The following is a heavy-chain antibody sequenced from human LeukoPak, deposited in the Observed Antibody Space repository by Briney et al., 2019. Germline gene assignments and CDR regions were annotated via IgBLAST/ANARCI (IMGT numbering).Heavy chain of an antibody. J-gene: IGHJ4*02. V-gene: IGHV7-4-1*02. CDR3: ARFSGYSGYDYRVDY. CDR1: GYTFTSYA. CDR2: INTNTGNP. D-gene: IGHD5-12*01. Sequence: ASVKVSCKASGYTFTSYAMNWVRQAPGQGLEWMGWINTNTGNPTYAQGFSGRFVFSLDTSVSTAYLQISSLRAEDTAVYYCARFSGYSGYDYRVDYWGEGTLVTVSP.